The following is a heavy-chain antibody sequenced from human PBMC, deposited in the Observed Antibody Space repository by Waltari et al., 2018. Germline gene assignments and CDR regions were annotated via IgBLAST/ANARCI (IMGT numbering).Heavy chain of an antibody. CDR3: AKDFMVRGVLGLDY. D-gene: IGHD3-10*01. CDR2: KWYEGSNK. Sequence: QVQLVESGGGVVQPGRSLRLSCAASGFTFSSYGMHWVRQAPGKGLAWVAVKWYEGSNKNYADSVKGRFTISRDNSKNTLYLQMNSLRAEDTAVYYCAKDFMVRGVLGLDYWGQGTLVTVSS. J-gene: IGHJ4*02. CDR1: GFTFSSYG. V-gene: IGHV3-33*06.